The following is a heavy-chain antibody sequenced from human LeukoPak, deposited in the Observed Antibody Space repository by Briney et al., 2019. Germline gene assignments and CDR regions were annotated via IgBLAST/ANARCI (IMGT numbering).Heavy chain of an antibody. CDR1: GGSITTNKW. V-gene: IGHV4-4*02. CDR3: ATYLDGSGYRFDY. CDR2: THPGESS. D-gene: IGHD3-22*01. J-gene: IGHJ4*02. Sequence: SETLSLTCDVSGGSITTNKWWSWVRQPPGQGLEWIGETHPGESSNYNPSLKSRLSISIDKSKNQFSLHLSSVTAADTAVYYCATYLDGSGYRFDYWGQGALVTVSS.